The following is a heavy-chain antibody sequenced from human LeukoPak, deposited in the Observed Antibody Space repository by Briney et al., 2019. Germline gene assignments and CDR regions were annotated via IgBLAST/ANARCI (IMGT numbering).Heavy chain of an antibody. V-gene: IGHV4-31*03. CDR2: IYYSGST. J-gene: IGHJ4*02. CDR1: GVSISSGGYY. CDR3: ARGRYSGGAGN. Sequence: SETLSLTCTVSGVSISSGGYYWSWIRQHPGKGLEWIGYIYYSGSTYYNPSLKSRVTISADTSKNQFSLKLSSVTAADTAVYYCARGRYSGGAGNWGQGTLVTVSS. D-gene: IGHD6-19*01.